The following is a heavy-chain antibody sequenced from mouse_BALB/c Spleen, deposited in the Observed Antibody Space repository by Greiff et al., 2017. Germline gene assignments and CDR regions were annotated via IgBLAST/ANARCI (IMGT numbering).Heavy chain of an antibody. CDR2: INPSTGYT. V-gene: IGHV1-7*01. J-gene: IGHJ3*01. D-gene: IGHD2-3*01. CDR1: GYTFTSYW. CDR3: ASDGYFY. Sequence: VMLVESGAELAKPGASVKMSCKASGYTFTSYWMHWVKQRPGQGLEWIGYINPSTGYTEYNQKFKDKATLTADKSSSTAYMQLSSLTSEDSAVYYCASDGYFYWGQGTLVTVSA.